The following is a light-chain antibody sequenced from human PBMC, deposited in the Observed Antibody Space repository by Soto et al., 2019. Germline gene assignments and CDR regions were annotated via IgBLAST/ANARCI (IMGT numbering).Light chain of an antibody. CDR2: KAS. J-gene: IGKJ1*01. CDR1: QNVNGW. CDR3: QQYSSFST. V-gene: IGKV1-5*03. Sequence: DIQMTQSPSTLSASVGDRVTITCRASQNVNGWLAWYQQKPGKAPKLLINKASTLESGVPSRFSGRGFGTEFTLTISSLQPDDFATYHCQQYSSFSTFGQGTKVDIK.